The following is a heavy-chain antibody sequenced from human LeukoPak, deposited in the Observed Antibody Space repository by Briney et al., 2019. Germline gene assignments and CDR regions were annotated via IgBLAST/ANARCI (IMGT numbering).Heavy chain of an antibody. J-gene: IGHJ5*02. V-gene: IGHV3-23*01. Sequence: GGSLRLSCAASGFTFSSYAMSWVRQAPGKGLEWVSAISGSGGSIYYADSVKGRFTISRDNSKNTLYLQMNSLRAEDTAVYYCAKRYSSSWYSNWFDPWGQGTLVTVSS. D-gene: IGHD6-13*01. CDR3: AKRYSSSWYSNWFDP. CDR2: ISGSGGSI. CDR1: GFTFSSYA.